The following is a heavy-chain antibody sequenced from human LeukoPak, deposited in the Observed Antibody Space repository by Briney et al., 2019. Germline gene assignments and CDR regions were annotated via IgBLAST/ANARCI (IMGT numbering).Heavy chain of an antibody. CDR3: GGGSSSCPHY. D-gene: IGHD6-13*01. CDR2: ISYDGSNK. J-gene: IGHJ4*02. Sequence: GGSLRLSCAASGFTFSSYGMHWVRQAPGKGLEWVAVISYDGSNKYYADSVKGRFTISRDNSKNTLYLQMNSLRAEDTAVYYCGGGSSSCPHYWGQGTLVTVSS. V-gene: IGHV3-30*03. CDR1: GFTFSSYG.